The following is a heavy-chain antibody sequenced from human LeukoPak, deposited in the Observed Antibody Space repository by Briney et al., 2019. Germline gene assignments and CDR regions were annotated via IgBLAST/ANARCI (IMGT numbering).Heavy chain of an antibody. J-gene: IGHJ5*02. V-gene: IGHV4-34*01. Sequence: SETLSLTCTVPGGSISSYYGSWIRQPPGKGLEWIGEINHRGSTNYNPSLESRVTISVDTSKNQFSLKLSSVTAADTAVYYCAKARTKYSSSSKGSNWFDPWGQGTLVTVSS. CDR2: INHRGST. CDR3: AKARTKYSSSSKGSNWFDP. CDR1: GGSISSYY. D-gene: IGHD6-6*01.